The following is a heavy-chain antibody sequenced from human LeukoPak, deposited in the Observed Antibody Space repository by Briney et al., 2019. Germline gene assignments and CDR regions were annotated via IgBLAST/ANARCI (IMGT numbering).Heavy chain of an antibody. CDR3: AREHWSMPDC. V-gene: IGHV3-30*03. J-gene: IGHJ4*02. CDR2: ISYDGSNK. Sequence: GGSLRLSCAASGFTFSSYGMHWVRQAPGKGLEWVAVISYDGSNKYYADSVKGRFTISRDNAKNSLYLQMDSLRVEDTAIYYCAREHWSMPDCWGQGTLVTVSS. D-gene: IGHD2/OR15-2a*01. CDR1: GFTFSSYG.